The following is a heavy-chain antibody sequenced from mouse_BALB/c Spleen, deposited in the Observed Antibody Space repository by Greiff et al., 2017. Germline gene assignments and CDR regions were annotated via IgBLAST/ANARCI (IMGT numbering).Heavy chain of an antibody. D-gene: IGHD1-1*01. V-gene: IGHV14-4*02. Sequence: EVQLVESGAELVRSGASVKLSCTASGFNIKDYYMHWVKQRPEQGLEWIGWIDPENGDTEYAPKFQGKATMTADTSSNTAYLQLSSLTSEDTAVYYCNAMYGSSYWFAYWGQGTLVTVSA. CDR2: IDPENGDT. CDR3: NAMYGSSYWFAY. CDR1: GFNIKDYY. J-gene: IGHJ3*01.